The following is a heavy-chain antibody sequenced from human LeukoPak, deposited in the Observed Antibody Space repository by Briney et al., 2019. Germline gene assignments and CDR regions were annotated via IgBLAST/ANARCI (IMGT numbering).Heavy chain of an antibody. CDR1: GFTFSSYE. CDR2: ISSSGSTI. CDR3: AKWRYYDSSGYYFY. J-gene: IGHJ4*02. V-gene: IGHV3-48*03. Sequence: GGSLRLSCAASGFTFSSYEMNWVRQAPGKGLEWVSYISSSGSTIYYADSVKGRFTISRDNSKNTLYLQMNSLRAEDTAVYYCAKWRYYDSSGYYFYWGQGTLVTVSS. D-gene: IGHD3-22*01.